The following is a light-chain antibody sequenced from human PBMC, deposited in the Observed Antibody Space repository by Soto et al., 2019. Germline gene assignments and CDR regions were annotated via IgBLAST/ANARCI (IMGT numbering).Light chain of an antibody. CDR2: GAS. CDR1: QSINNN. J-gene: IGKJ4*01. V-gene: IGKV3-15*01. CDR3: HQYVHWPLP. Sequence: EVVMTQSPATLSVSPGERATLSCRASQSINNNLAWYQQEPGQAPRLLIYGASTRATGVPARFSGSESGTEFTLTISSLQSEDFAVYYCHQYVHWPLPFGGGTKVEIK.